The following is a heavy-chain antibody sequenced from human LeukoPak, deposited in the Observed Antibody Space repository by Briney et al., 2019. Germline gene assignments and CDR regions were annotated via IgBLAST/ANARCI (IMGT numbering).Heavy chain of an antibody. J-gene: IGHJ2*01. V-gene: IGHV4-34*01. CDR2: INHSGIT. CDR1: GGSLSGSY. CDR3: TKNFDL. Sequence: SETLSLTCAVSGGSLSGSYWSWIRQPPGKGLEWVGEINHSGITNYNPSLKSRVIISVDTSKNQFSLKLNSVTAADTAVYYCTKNFDLWGRGTLVTVSS.